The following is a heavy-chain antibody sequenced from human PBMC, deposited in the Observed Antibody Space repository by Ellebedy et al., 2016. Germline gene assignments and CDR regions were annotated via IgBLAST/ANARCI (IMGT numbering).Heavy chain of an antibody. CDR2: IKQDGSEK. Sequence: GESLKISCAASGFTFSSYWMSWVRQAPGKGLDWVANIKQDGSEKYYVDSVKGRFTISRDNAKNSLYLQMNSLRAEDTAVYYCARDTGGFGYNWNYVPYYYGMDVWGQGTTVTVSS. D-gene: IGHD1-7*01. J-gene: IGHJ6*02. CDR1: GFTFSSYW. CDR3: ARDTGGFGYNWNYVPYYYGMDV. V-gene: IGHV3-7*03.